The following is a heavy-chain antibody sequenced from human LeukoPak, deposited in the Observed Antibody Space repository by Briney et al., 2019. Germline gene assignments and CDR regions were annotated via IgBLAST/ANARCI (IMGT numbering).Heavy chain of an antibody. CDR1: GGSIMRGDYY. CDR2: IYYSGST. D-gene: IGHD4-17*01. V-gene: IGHV4-30-4*01. Sequence: SETLSLTCIVSGGSIMRGDYYWSWIRQPPGKGLEWIGYIYYSGSTYYNPSLKSRVTISVDTSKNQFSLKLSSVTAADTAVYYCARASVGRGDYVAYFDYWGQGTLVTVSS. J-gene: IGHJ4*02. CDR3: ARASVGRGDYVAYFDY.